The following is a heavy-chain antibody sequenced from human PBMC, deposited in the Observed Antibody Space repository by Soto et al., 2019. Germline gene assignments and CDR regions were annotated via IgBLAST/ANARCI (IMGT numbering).Heavy chain of an antibody. CDR2: IIPMFGTA. V-gene: IGHV1-69*12. J-gene: IGHJ4*02. Sequence: QVQLVQSGAEVKKPESSVKVSCKAPGGTFSTYAISWVRQAPGQGLEWMGGIIPMFGTANYAQRFQDRVTITADESTNTVYMELSSLRSEDTAVYFCASGIQLWLRRLNNGYSVWGQGTLVTVSS. CDR1: GGTFSTYA. CDR3: ASGIQLWLRRLNNGYSV. D-gene: IGHD5-18*01.